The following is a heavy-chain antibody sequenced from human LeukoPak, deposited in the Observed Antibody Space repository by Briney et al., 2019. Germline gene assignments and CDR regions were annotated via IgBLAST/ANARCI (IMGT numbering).Heavy chain of an antibody. Sequence: GGSPRLSCTASGFVFDEHGMTWVRQVPGKGLEWVSGINWSGKSTSYGDPVRGRFTISRDNAKNPLSLQMDSLRAEDTALYYCARAPITSPFYFDYWGQGTLVTVSS. J-gene: IGHJ4*02. CDR3: ARAPITSPFYFDY. V-gene: IGHV3-20*04. CDR1: GFVFDEHG. D-gene: IGHD2-2*01. CDR2: INWSGKST.